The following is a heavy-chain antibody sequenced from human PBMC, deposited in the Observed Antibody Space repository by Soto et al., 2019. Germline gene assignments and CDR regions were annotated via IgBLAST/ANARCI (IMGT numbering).Heavy chain of an antibody. D-gene: IGHD6-13*01. CDR2: ISGVGGST. J-gene: IGHJ4*02. V-gene: IGHV3-23*01. Sequence: EGQLLESGGGLVQPGGSVRLSCAASEFTFSDYAMSWVRQGPGKELEWASGISGVGGSTYYPDSVKGRFTISRDNSKNTVYLQMNNLSAGDTAVYFCAKQRVGSSWYRDFDLWGQGTLVTVSS. CDR3: AKQRVGSSWYRDFDL. CDR1: EFTFSDYA.